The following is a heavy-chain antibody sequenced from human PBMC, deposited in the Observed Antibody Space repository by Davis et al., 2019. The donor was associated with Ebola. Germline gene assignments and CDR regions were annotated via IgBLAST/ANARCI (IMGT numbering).Heavy chain of an antibody. CDR2: ISAYNGNT. J-gene: IGHJ6*03. CDR3: ARFIFGKLQGDYYYMDV. D-gene: IGHD2-15*01. Sequence: ASVKVSCKASGYTFTSYGISWVRQAPGQGLEWMGWISAYNGNTNYAQKLQGRVTMTTDTSTSTAYMELRSLRSDDTAVYYCARFIFGKLQGDYYYMDVWGKGTTVTVSS. CDR1: GYTFTSYG. V-gene: IGHV1-18*01.